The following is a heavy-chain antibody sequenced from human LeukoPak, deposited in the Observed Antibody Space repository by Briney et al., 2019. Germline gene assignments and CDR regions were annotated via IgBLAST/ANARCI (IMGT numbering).Heavy chain of an antibody. CDR3: ARDQGTNGGRWFDP. J-gene: IGHJ5*02. D-gene: IGHD3-10*01. CDR2: IIPILGIA. CDR1: GGTFSSYA. Sequence: SVNVSCKASGGTFSSYAISWVRQAPGQGLEWMGRIIPILGIANYAQKFQGRVTITADESTSTAYMELSSLRSEDTAVYYCARDQGTNGGRWFDPWGQGTLVTVSS. V-gene: IGHV1-69*04.